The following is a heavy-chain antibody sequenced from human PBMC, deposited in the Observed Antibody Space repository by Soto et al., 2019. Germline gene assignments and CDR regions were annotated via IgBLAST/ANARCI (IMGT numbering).Heavy chain of an antibody. CDR1: GGSISSGGYS. V-gene: IGHV4-30-2*01. D-gene: IGHD3-22*01. CDR2: IYHSGST. Sequence: SETLSLTCAVSGGSISSGGYSWSWIRQPPGKGLEWIGYIYHSGSTYYNPSLKSRVTISVDRSKNQFSLKLSSVTAADTAVYYCARANYDSSGYYPSLFDYWGQGTLVTVSS. CDR3: ARANYDSSGYYPSLFDY. J-gene: IGHJ4*02.